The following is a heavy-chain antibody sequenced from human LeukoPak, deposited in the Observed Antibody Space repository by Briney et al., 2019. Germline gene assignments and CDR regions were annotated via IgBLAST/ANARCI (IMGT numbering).Heavy chain of an antibody. CDR3: ARDHTLRYFDWLLPPYYYYYGMDV. Sequence: ASVKVSCKASGYTFTSYGISWVRQAPGQGLEWMGWISAYNGNTNYAQKLQGRVTMNTDTSTSTAYMELRSLRSDDTAVYYCARDHTLRYFDWLLPPYYYYYGMDVWGQGTTVTVSS. V-gene: IGHV1-18*01. D-gene: IGHD3-9*01. J-gene: IGHJ6*02. CDR1: GYTFTSYG. CDR2: ISAYNGNT.